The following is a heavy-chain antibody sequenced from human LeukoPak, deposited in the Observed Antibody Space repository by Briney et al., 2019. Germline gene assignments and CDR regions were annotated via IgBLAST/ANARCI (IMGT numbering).Heavy chain of an antibody. CDR1: GFTFSSQN. D-gene: IGHD6-19*01. V-gene: IGHV3-21*06. CDR2: ISTSGDST. Sequence: GGSLRLSCAASGFTFSSQNMNWARQAPGKGLEWVAYISTSGDSTKYADSVEGRFTISRDNAENSLYLLMNSLRVEDTAVYYCVKNGWLDYWGQGTPVTVSS. CDR3: VKNGWLDY. J-gene: IGHJ4*02.